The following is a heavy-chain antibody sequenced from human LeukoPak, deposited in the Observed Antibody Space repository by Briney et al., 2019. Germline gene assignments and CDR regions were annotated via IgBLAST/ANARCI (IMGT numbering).Heavy chain of an antibody. V-gene: IGHV3-7*03. J-gene: IGHJ4*02. CDR2: IKQDGSEK. D-gene: IGHD5-18*01. CDR1: GFTFSAYW. Sequence: GGSLRLSCAASGFTFSAYWISWVRQAPGKGLEWVANIKQDGSEKLYVDSVKGRFTISRDNSKNTLYLQMNSLRAEDTAVYYCANDHVDTAMVIGYWGQGTLVTVSS. CDR3: ANDHVDTAMVIGY.